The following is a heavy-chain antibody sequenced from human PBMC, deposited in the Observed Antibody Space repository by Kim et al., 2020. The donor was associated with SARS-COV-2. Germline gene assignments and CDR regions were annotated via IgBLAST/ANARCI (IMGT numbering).Heavy chain of an antibody. CDR1: GFTFDDYT. V-gene: IGHV3-43*01. D-gene: IGHD4-17*01. CDR2: ISWDGGST. Sequence: GGSLRLSCAASGFTFDDYTMHWVRQAPGKGLEWVSLISWDGGSTYYADSVKGRFTISRDNSKNSLYLQMNSLRTEDTALYYCAKDALPGWGLYGGNSGVGYWGQGTLVTVSS. J-gene: IGHJ4*02. CDR3: AKDALPGWGLYGGNSGVGY.